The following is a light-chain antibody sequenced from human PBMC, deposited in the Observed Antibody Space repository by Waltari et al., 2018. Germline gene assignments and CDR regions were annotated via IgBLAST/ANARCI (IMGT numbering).Light chain of an antibody. CDR1: SPNIVAAFD. Sequence: QSVLPQPPSVSGAPGPKISISCTGSSPNIVAAFDVHWYQQLPGMAPKLLIYATPHRPSGGYDRFSGSQSGTSASLAITGLQADDEADYYCQSYDSSLDIYVFGTGTTVTVL. CDR3: QSYDSSLDIYV. J-gene: IGLJ1*01. CDR2: ATP. V-gene: IGLV1-40*01.